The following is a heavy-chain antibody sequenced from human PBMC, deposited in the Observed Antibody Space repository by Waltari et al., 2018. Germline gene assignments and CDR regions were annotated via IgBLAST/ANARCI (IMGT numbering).Heavy chain of an antibody. CDR2: MNPNSGNT. CDR3: ARGLEGYCSSTSCPRWFDP. V-gene: IGHV1-8*02. D-gene: IGHD2-2*01. J-gene: IGHJ5*02. CDR1: GYTFTSYD. Sequence: QVQLVQSGAEVKKPGASVKVSCKASGYTFTSYDSNWVRQANGQGLGWMGWMNPNSGNTGYAQKFQGRVTMTRNTSISTAYMELSSLRSEDTAVYYCARGLEGYCSSTSCPRWFDPWGQGTLVTVSS.